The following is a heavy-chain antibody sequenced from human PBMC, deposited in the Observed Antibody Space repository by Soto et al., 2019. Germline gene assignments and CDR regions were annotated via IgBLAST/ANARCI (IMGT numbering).Heavy chain of an antibody. CDR1: GYTFTDYF. D-gene: IGHD1-26*01. J-gene: IGHJ3*02. CDR3: AREMRGSAFDI. CDR2: IDPNTGGT. V-gene: IGHV1-2*04. Sequence: QGQLVQSGAEVKKPGASVKVSCKASGYTFTDYFIHWVRQAPGQGHEWMGWIDPNTGGTNYAQKFQGWVTMTRDSSITTAYMELNSLKSDDTAVYFCAREMRGSAFDIWGPGTIVSVSS.